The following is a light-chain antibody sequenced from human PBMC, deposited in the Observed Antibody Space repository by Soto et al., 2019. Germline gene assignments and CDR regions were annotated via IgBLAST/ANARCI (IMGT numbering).Light chain of an antibody. CDR2: DVT. CDR1: GSDVGGFDY. Sequence: QSALTQPASVSGSLGQSVTISCAGTGSDVGGFDYVSWYQQHPGKAPKLIIYDVTTRSSGVSNRFSGSKSGNTASLTISGLQAEDESDFYCTSYTNTGPFVFGSGTQLTVL. J-gene: IGLJ6*01. CDR3: TSYTNTGPFV. V-gene: IGLV2-14*01.